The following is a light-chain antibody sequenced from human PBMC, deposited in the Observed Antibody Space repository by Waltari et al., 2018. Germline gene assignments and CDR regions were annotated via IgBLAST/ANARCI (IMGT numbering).Light chain of an antibody. J-gene: IGKJ4*01. V-gene: IGKV3-20*01. CDR3: QQHGNSPSPT. CDR2: GAS. CDR1: QSVSSNS. Sequence: EIVLTQSPGTLSLSPGERATLSCRASQSVSSNSLAWYQQKYRQAPRLLIYGASSRATGIPDRFSGSGSGTDFTLTISRLEPEDFAVYYCQQHGNSPSPTFGGGTKVEIK.